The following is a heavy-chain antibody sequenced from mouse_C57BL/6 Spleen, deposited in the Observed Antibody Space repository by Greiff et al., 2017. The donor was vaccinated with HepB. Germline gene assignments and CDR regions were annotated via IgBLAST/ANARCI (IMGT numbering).Heavy chain of an antibody. CDR2: ISYDGSN. D-gene: IGHD1-1*01. CDR1: GYSITSGYY. J-gene: IGHJ4*01. V-gene: IGHV3-6*01. Sequence: EVQLVESGPGLVKPSQSLSLTCSVTGYSITSGYYWNWIRQFPGNKLEWMGYISYDGSNNYNPSLKNRISITRDTSKNQFFLKLNSVTTEDTATYYCARRVYYGSSYGGAMDYWGQGTSVTVSS. CDR3: ARRVYYGSSYGGAMDY.